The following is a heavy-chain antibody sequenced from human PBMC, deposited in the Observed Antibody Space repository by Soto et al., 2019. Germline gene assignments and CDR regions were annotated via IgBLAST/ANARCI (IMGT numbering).Heavy chain of an antibody. D-gene: IGHD3-3*01. V-gene: IGHV4-39*01. Sequence: SETLSLTCTVSGGSISSSSYYWGWIRQPPGKGLEWIGSIYYSGSTNYNPSLKSRVTISVDTSKNQFSLKLSSVTAADTAVYYCAADVLRFLEWLFPRFDPWGQGTLVTVSS. J-gene: IGHJ5*02. CDR2: IYYSGST. CDR1: GGSISSSSYY. CDR3: AADVLRFLEWLFPRFDP.